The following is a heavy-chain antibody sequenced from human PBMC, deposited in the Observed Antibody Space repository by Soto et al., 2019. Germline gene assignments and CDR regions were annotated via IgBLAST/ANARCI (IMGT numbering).Heavy chain of an antibody. CDR1: GGSISSSSYY. V-gene: IGHV4-39*01. J-gene: IGHJ4*02. Sequence: SETLSLTCXVSGGSISSSSYYWGWIRQPPGKGLEWIGSIYYSGSTYYNPSLKSRVTISVDTSKNQFSLKLSSVTAADTAVYYCASEPTTGWSWTTVTTDFDYWGQGTLVTVSS. CDR3: ASEPTTGWSWTTVTTDFDY. D-gene: IGHD4-17*01. CDR2: IYYSGST.